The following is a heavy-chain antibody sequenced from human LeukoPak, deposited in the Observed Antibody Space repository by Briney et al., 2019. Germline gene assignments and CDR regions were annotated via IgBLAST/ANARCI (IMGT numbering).Heavy chain of an antibody. CDR2: IYYSGST. CDR3: ARRDGTGVTYFDY. V-gene: IGHV4-59*08. J-gene: IGHJ4*02. CDR1: GGSISSYY. Sequence: SETLSLTCTVSGGSISSYYWSWIRQPPGKGLEWIGYIYYSGSTNYNPSLKSRVTISVDTSKNQFSLKLSSVTAADTAVYYCARRDGTGVTYFDYWGQGTLVTVSS. D-gene: IGHD2-8*02.